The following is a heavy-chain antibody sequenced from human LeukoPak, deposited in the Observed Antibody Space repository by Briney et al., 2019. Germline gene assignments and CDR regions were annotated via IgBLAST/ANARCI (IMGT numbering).Heavy chain of an antibody. CDR2: INTNTGNP. D-gene: IGHD7-27*01. CDR1: GYTFTSYA. V-gene: IGHV7-4-1*02. Sequence: ASVKVSCKASGYTFTSYAMNSVRPAPGQGLEWMGWINTNTGNPTYAQGFTGRFVFSLDTSVSTAYLQISSLKAEDTAVYYCARMGNPIFYYYMDVWGEGTTVTVSS. CDR3: ARMGNPIFYYYMDV. J-gene: IGHJ6*03.